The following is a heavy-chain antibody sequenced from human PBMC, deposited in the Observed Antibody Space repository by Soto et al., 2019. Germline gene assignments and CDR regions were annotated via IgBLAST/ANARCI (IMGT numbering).Heavy chain of an antibody. D-gene: IGHD6-19*01. CDR1: GFTFSSYG. J-gene: IGHJ3*02. CDR3: ARVLYMQWLVTYDAFDI. Sequence: QVQLVESGGGVVQPGRSLRLSCAASGFTFSSYGMHWVRQAPGKGLAWVAVIWYDGSNKYYADSVKGRFTISRDNSKNTRYLQLNSRRAEDTAVYYCARVLYMQWLVTYDAFDIWGQGTMVTVSS. V-gene: IGHV3-33*01. CDR2: IWYDGSNK.